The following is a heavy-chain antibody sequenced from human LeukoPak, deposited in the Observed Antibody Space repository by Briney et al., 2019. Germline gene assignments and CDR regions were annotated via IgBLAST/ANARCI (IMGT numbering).Heavy chain of an antibody. CDR3: ARVPGFCSGGSCYF. J-gene: IGHJ4*02. CDR1: GYTFTGYY. D-gene: IGHD2-15*01. Sequence: ASVKVSCKASGYTFTGYYMHWVRQAPGQGLESMGWINPNSGGTNYAQKFQGRVTMTRDTSISTAYMELSRLRSDDTAVYYCARVPGFCSGGSCYFWGQGTLVTVSS. V-gene: IGHV1-2*02. CDR2: INPNSGGT.